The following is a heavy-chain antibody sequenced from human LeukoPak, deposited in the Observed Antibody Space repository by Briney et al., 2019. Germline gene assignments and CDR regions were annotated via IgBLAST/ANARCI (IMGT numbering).Heavy chain of an antibody. J-gene: IGHJ6*02. Sequence: GGSLRLSCAASGFTFSSYSMNWVRQAPGKGLEWVSSISSSSSYIYYADSVKGRFTISRDNAKNSLYLQMNSLRDEDTAEYYCARDEGSSWYAYYYYYGMDVWGQGTTVTVSS. CDR3: ARDEGSSWYAYYYYYGMDV. V-gene: IGHV3-21*01. CDR2: ISSSSSYI. D-gene: IGHD6-13*01. CDR1: GFTFSSYS.